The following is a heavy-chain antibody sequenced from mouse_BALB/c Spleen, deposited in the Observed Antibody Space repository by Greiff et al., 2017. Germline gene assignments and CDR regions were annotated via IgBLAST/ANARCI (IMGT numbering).Heavy chain of an antibody. V-gene: IGHV1S81*02. CDR1: GYTFTSYW. D-gene: IGHD1-1*02. J-gene: IGHJ3*01. CDR3: ARVGGHYGSWFAY. CDR2: INPSNGRT. Sequence: VQLQQPGAELVKPGASVKLSCTASGYTFTSYWMHWVKQRPGQGLEWIGEINPSNGRTNYNEKFKSKATLTVDKSSSPAYMQLSSLTSEDSAVYYSARVGGHYGSWFAYWGQGTLVTVSA.